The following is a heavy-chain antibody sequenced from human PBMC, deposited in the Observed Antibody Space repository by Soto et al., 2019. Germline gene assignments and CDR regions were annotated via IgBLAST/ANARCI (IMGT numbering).Heavy chain of an antibody. D-gene: IGHD2-21*01. CDR3: ARDRGPRGGDGMDV. J-gene: IGHJ6*02. Sequence: QVQLVQSGAEVKKPGSSVKVSCKASGGTFSSYAISWVRQAPGQGLEWMGGIIPIFGTANYAQKFQGRVTITADDSTSTDYMELSSLRSEDTAVYDCARDRGPRGGDGMDVWGQGTTVTVSS. CDR2: IIPIFGTA. V-gene: IGHV1-69*01. CDR1: GGTFSSYA.